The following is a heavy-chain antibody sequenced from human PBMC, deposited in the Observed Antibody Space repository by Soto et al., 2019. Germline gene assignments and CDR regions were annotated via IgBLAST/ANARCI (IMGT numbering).Heavy chain of an antibody. CDR2: INPSGDSA. Sequence: QVQLVQSGAEVKKPEASVRVSCKASGYTSTNYYMHWVRQAPGQGLEWMGMINPSGDSATYAQKFRGRITMTRDTSTSTVYLDLSSLRSEDTAVYFCAGHYYHTSGPFDPWGQGTLVTVSS. CDR1: GYTSTNYY. J-gene: IGHJ5*02. D-gene: IGHD3-22*01. V-gene: IGHV1-46*01. CDR3: AGHYYHTSGPFDP.